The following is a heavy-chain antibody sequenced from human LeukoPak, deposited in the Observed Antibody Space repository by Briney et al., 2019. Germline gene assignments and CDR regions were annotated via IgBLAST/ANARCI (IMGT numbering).Heavy chain of an antibody. CDR3: ARVTGEVGAFDI. V-gene: IGHV1-69*05. CDR1: GGTFSSYA. Sequence: SVKVSCKASGGTFSSYAISWVRQAPGQGLEWMGGISPIFGTANYAQKFQGRVTITTDESTSTAYMELSSLRSEDTAVYYCARVTGEVGAFDIWGQGTMVTVSS. D-gene: IGHD7-27*01. J-gene: IGHJ3*02. CDR2: ISPIFGTA.